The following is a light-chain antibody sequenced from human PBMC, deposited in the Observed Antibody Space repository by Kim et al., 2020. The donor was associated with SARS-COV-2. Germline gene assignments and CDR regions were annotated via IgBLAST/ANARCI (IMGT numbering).Light chain of an antibody. CDR3: QSYYDSEYHWV. Sequence: VTLPLPHNRGRLARHFVQWFQQRPGSPPAIVMYETNRRPSGVPDRFSGSIDSSSNSASLTISGLKTEDEADYYCQSYYDSEYHWVFGGGTQLTVL. J-gene: IGLJ2*01. CDR1: RGRLARHF. V-gene: IGLV6-57*01. CDR2: ETN.